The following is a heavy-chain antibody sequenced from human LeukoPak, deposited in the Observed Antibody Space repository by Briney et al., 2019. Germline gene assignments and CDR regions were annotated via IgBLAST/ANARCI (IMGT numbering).Heavy chain of an antibody. CDR3: GRPNTDAAGHYFDY. J-gene: IGHJ4*02. CDR2: IDTYGGST. V-gene: IGHV1-18*01. CDR1: AYTFIIYG. Sequence: ASVTVSFKSSAYTFIIYGVSWVRHAPGQGLELMGWIDTYGGSTNYSQNLQGRVTVTTDTSTTTVYMELRSLRSDDTAVYYCGRPNTDAAGHYFDYWGQGTLVTVA. D-gene: IGHD6-13*01.